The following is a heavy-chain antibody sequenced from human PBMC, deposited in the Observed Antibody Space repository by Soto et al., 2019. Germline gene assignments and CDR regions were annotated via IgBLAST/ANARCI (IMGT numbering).Heavy chain of an antibody. J-gene: IGHJ6*04. V-gene: IGHV3-48*02. Sequence: GGSLRLSCAASGFTFSSYSMNWVRQAPGKGLEWVSYISSSSSTIYYADSVKGRFTISRDNAKKSRYLQMNSLRDEDTAVYYCARNEGDSSSWHSGYYYGMGVWGKGTTVTVPQ. CDR2: ISSSSSTI. D-gene: IGHD6-13*01. CDR3: ARNEGDSSSWHSGYYYGMGV. CDR1: GFTFSSYS.